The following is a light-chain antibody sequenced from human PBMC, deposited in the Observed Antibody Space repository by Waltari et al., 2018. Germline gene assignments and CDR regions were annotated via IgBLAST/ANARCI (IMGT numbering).Light chain of an antibody. CDR2: KSN. Sequence: QSVLTQPPSASGTPGQKVTISCSGGSSNIGGNYVDWYQQLPGTAPKLLTYKSNQRPSGVPVRFSGSKSGTSASLAISGLRSEDEGHYYCAAWDDSLSNFVFGTGTKVTVL. J-gene: IGLJ1*01. CDR1: SSNIGGNY. V-gene: IGLV1-47*01. CDR3: AAWDDSLSNFV.